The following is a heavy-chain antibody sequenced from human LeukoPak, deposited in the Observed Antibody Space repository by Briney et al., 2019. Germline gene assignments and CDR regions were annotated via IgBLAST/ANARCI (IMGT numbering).Heavy chain of an antibody. V-gene: IGHV3-21*01. Sequence: GGSLRLSCAASGFTFSSYSMNWVRQAPGKGLEWVSSISSSSSYIYYADSVKGRFTISRDNAKNSLHLQMNSLRAEDTAVYYCARTLIYYDFWSGYSPSLGMDVWGQGTTVTVSS. CDR2: ISSSSSYI. J-gene: IGHJ6*02. D-gene: IGHD3-3*01. CDR3: ARTLIYYDFWSGYSPSLGMDV. CDR1: GFTFSSYS.